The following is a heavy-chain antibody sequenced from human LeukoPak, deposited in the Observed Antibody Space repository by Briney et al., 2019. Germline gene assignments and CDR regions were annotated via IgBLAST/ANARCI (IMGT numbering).Heavy chain of an antibody. CDR2: ISAYNGNT. D-gene: IGHD3-10*01. Sequence: GASVKVSCKASGYTFTSYGIIWVRQAPGQGLEWMGWISAYNGNTNYAQKLQGRVTMTTDTSTSTAYMELRSLRSDDTAVYYCARGSDIGKYYYGSRSYYADFDYWGQGTLVTVSS. CDR3: ARGSDIGKYYYGSRSYYADFDY. V-gene: IGHV1-18*01. CDR1: GYTFTSYG. J-gene: IGHJ4*02.